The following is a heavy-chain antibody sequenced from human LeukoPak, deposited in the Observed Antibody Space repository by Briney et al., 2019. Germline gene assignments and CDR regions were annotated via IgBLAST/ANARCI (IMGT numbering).Heavy chain of an antibody. CDR3: ARLSGAPVRHPIYHFDY. Sequence: SETLSLTCAVSGYSISSGYYWGWIRQPPEKGLEWIGNVYHSGSTYKNPSLKSRVSISLDTSNNQFSLKLTSVTAADTAIYYCARLSGAPVRHPIYHFDYWGQGTLVTVSS. CDR2: VYHSGST. CDR1: GYSISSGYY. D-gene: IGHD1-26*01. V-gene: IGHV4-38-2*01. J-gene: IGHJ4*02.